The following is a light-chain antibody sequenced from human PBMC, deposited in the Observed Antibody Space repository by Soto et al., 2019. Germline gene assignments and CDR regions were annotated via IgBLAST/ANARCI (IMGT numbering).Light chain of an antibody. J-gene: IGKJ3*01. Sequence: ESVLTQSPGTLSMSPGERATLSCRASQSVSSSYSAWYQPKPGQAPRLLIYGASSRATGIPDRFSGSGSGTDFTLTISRLEPEDFAVYYCQQYGSSPFTFGPGTKVDIK. CDR1: QSVSSSY. CDR2: GAS. CDR3: QQYGSSPFT. V-gene: IGKV3-20*01.